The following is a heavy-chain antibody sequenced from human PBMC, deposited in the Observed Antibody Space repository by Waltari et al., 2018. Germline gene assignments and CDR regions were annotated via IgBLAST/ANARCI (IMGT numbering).Heavy chain of an antibody. CDR1: GFTFSSYG. D-gene: IGHD3-3*01. J-gene: IGHJ4*02. Sequence: QVQLVESGGGVVQPGGSLRLSCAASGFTFSSYGMHWVRQAPGKGLEWVAFIRYDGSKKYYADSVKGRFTISRDNSKNTLYLQMNSLRAEDTAVYYCAKPHYDFWSGYYFDYWGQGTLVTVSS. V-gene: IGHV3-30*02. CDR2: IRYDGSKK. CDR3: AKPHYDFWSGYYFDY.